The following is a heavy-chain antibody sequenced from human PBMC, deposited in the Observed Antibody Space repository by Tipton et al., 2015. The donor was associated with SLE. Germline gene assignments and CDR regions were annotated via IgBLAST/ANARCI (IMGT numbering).Heavy chain of an antibody. V-gene: IGHV3-23*03. CDR3: AFTYDKRPS. J-gene: IGHJ4*02. CDR1: GFTFDRYA. Sequence: SLRLSCAASGFTFDRYAMTWVRQAPGKGLEWVSVTFSGGRTSYGDSVKGRFTISRDDSKNTVYLQMSSLRPEDTAVYYCAFTYDKRPSWGQGTLVSVSS. CDR2: TFSGGRT. D-gene: IGHD3-9*01.